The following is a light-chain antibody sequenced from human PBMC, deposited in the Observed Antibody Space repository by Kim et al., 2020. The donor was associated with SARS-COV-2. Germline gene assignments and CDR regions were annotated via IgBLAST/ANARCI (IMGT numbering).Light chain of an antibody. CDR3: QSADSSGTYV. CDR1: ALPEQH. CDR2: KDS. J-gene: IGLJ1*01. V-gene: IGLV3-25*03. Sequence: VSPGQKARITSSGDALPEQHASWYQLKSGKAPCLVIYKDSGRPSGIPERFSGSSAGTTVTLTISGVQAEDDADYYCQSADSSGTYVFGSGTKVTVL.